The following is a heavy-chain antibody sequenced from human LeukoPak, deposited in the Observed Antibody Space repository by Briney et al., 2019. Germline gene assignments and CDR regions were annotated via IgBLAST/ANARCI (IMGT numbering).Heavy chain of an antibody. CDR1: GFTFSSYG. CDR3: AKDVRNRWFDP. CDR2: ISYDGSNK. D-gene: IGHD2-8*01. J-gene: IGHJ5*02. Sequence: GRSLRPSCAASGFTFSSYGMHWVRQAPGKGLEWVAVISYDGSNKYYADSVKGRFTISRDNSKNTLYLQMNSLRAEDTAVYYCAKDVRNRWFDPWGQGTLVTVSS. V-gene: IGHV3-30*18.